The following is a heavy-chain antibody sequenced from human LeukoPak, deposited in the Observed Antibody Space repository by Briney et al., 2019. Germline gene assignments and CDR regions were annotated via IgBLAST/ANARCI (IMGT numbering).Heavy chain of an antibody. CDR2: INHSGIT. Sequence: SETLSLTCAVYGGSFSGYYWSWNRQPPGKGLEWIGEINHSGITNYNPSLKSRVTISVDTSKNQFSLKLSSVTAADTAVYYCARGSSSLDYDYYGMDVWGQGTTVTVSS. CDR1: GGSFSGYY. D-gene: IGHD6-6*01. CDR3: ARGSSSLDYDYYGMDV. J-gene: IGHJ6*02. V-gene: IGHV4-34*01.